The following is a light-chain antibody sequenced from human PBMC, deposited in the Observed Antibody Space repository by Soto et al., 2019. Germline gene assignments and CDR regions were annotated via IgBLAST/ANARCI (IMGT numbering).Light chain of an antibody. CDR1: QDISRW. J-gene: IGKJ1*01. CDR2: DAS. V-gene: IGKV1-5*01. Sequence: DIQMTQSPATLSASVGDRVSITCRASQDISRWLAWYQQKPGKAPKVLIWDASSLQRGVPSRFTGSGSGTEFPLTINGLQADDFATYYCQQYNGYRTWTFGQGTKVDIK. CDR3: QQYNGYRTWT.